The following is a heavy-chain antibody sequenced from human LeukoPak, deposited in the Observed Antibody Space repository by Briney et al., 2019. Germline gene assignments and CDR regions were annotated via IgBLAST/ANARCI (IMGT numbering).Heavy chain of an antibody. CDR2: ISCNSGSI. V-gene: IGHV3-9*01. CDR3: AKGERPDYYYYGMDV. J-gene: IGHJ6*02. Sequence: PGGSLRLSCAASGFTFYDYAMHWVRQAPGKGLEWVAGISCNSGSIGYADSVKGRFTISRDNAKNTLYLQMNSLRAEDTALYYCAKGERPDYYYYGMDVWGQGTTVTVSS. CDR1: GFTFYDYA. D-gene: IGHD1-1*01.